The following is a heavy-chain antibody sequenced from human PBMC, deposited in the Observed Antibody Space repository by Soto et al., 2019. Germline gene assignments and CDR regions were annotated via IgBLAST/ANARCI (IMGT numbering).Heavy chain of an antibody. CDR2: INPNSGGT. CDR1: GYTFTGYY. Sequence: ASVKVSCKASGYTFTGYYMHWVRQAPGQGLEWMGWINPNSGGTNYAQKFQGWVTMTRDTSISTAYMELSRLRSDDTAVYYCARGSGSSSWYYYCGMDVWGQGTTVTVSS. V-gene: IGHV1-2*04. D-gene: IGHD6-13*01. J-gene: IGHJ6*02. CDR3: ARGSGSSSWYYYCGMDV.